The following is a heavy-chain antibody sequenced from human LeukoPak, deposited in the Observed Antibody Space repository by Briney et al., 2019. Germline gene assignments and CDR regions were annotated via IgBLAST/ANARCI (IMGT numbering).Heavy chain of an antibody. V-gene: IGHV1-46*01. CDR1: GYTFTSYY. Sequence: ASAKVSCKASGYTFTSYYMHWVRQAPGQGLEWMGIINPSGGSTSYAQKFQGRVTMTRDTSTSTVYMELSSLRSEDTAVYYCARDILTGYYPTYWGQGTLVTVSS. CDR2: INPSGGST. D-gene: IGHD3-9*01. CDR3: ARDILTGYYPTY. J-gene: IGHJ4*02.